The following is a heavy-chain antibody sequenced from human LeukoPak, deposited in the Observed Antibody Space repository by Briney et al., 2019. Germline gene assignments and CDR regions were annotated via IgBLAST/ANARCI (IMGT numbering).Heavy chain of an antibody. CDR1: GFTFSSYG. CDR2: ISSSSSYI. Sequence: GGSLRLSCAASGFTFSSYGMHWVRQAPGKGLEWVSSISSSSSYIYYTNSVKGRFTISRDNAKNSLYLQMNSLRAEDTAVYYCARSKWFGESGFDFWGQGTLVTVSS. J-gene: IGHJ4*02. D-gene: IGHD3-10*01. CDR3: ARSKWFGESGFDF. V-gene: IGHV3-21*01.